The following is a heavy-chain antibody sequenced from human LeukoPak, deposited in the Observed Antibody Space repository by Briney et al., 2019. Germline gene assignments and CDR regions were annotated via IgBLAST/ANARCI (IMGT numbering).Heavy chain of an antibody. J-gene: IGHJ4*02. CDR1: GGSISSHY. V-gene: IGHV4-4*09. CDR3: ANSYDGKIVPFDN. Sequence: SETLSLTCTVSGGSISSHYWSWIRQPPGKGLEWIGYIYSSGSTNYNPSLKSRVTISLDASKNQFSLKLTSVTAADTAVYYCANSYDGKIVPFDNWGQGALVAVSS. CDR2: IYSSGST. D-gene: IGHD4-23*01.